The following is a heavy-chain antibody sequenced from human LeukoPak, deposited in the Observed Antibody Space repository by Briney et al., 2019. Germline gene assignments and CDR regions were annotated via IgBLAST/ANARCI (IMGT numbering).Heavy chain of an antibody. J-gene: IGHJ4*02. D-gene: IGHD3-3*01. CDR1: GGSISSYY. Sequence: SETLSLTCTVSGGSISSYYWSWIRQPPGKGLEWIGYIYTSGSTNYNPSLKSRVTISVDTSKNQFSLKLSSVTAADTAVYYCARSPPSFFGFHVDYWGQETLVTVSS. CDR2: IYTSGST. CDR3: ARSPPSFFGFHVDY. V-gene: IGHV4-4*09.